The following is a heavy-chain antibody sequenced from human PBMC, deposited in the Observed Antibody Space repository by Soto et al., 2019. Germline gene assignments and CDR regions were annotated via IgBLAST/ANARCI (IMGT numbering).Heavy chain of an antibody. V-gene: IGHV5-10-1*01. CDR3: ERHQCSRARCYAFGMDA. CDR1: GYSFTNYW. CDR2: IDPSDSYI. Sequence: GGSLKISCKGSGYSFTNYWISWVRQRPVKVLEWMGRIDPSDSYIKYSPSFQGHVTISADNSISTAYLQWSSLKASDTAMYYCERHQCSRARCYAFGMDAWGQVKTGPVSS. J-gene: IGHJ6*01. D-gene: IGHD2-2*01.